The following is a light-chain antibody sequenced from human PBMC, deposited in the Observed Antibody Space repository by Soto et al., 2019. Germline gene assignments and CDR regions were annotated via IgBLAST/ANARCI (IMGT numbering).Light chain of an antibody. Sequence: DIQMTQSPSSVSASAGDTVTVTCRASQVINNWLAWYQQQPGTVPKLLIYTTSILHSGVPSRFSGSGSGTDFTLTISNLQPEDSATYYCQQASSFPLTFGGGTKVEIK. J-gene: IGKJ4*01. CDR2: TTS. CDR1: QVINNW. V-gene: IGKV1-12*01. CDR3: QQASSFPLT.